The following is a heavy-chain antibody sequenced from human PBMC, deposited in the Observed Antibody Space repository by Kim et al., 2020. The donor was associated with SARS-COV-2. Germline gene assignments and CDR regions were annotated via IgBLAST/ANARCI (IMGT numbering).Heavy chain of an antibody. CDR3: ARDSGRIVDY. J-gene: IGHJ4*02. V-gene: IGHV3-74*01. Sequence: STGYADSVKGRFTISKDNAKNTVYLQMSRMRADDTAVYYCARDSGRIVDYWGQGTLVTVSS. D-gene: IGHD3-10*01. CDR2: ST.